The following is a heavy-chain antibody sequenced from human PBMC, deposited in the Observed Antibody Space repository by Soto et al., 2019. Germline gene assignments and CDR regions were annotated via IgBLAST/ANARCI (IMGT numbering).Heavy chain of an antibody. J-gene: IGHJ4*02. D-gene: IGHD3-16*02. CDR1: GGSFSGYY. V-gene: IGHV4-34*01. CDR2: INHSGST. CDR3: GRAGGDGGGYRRGDY. Sequence: QVQLQQWGAGLLKPSETLSLTCAVYGGSFSGYYWSWIRKPPGKGLAWIGEINHSGSTNYNPALKSRVSAAVDPPKNQFYLKFSSVTGEETAVYYCGRAGGDGGGYRRGDYWGRGSPVTVSS.